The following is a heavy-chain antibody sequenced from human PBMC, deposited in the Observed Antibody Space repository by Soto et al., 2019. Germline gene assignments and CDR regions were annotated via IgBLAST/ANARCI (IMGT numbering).Heavy chain of an antibody. Sequence: PGGSLRLSYAASGFTFSSYWMSWVRQAPGKGLEWVANIKQDGSEKYYVDSVKGRFTISRDNAKNSLYLQMNSLRAEDTAVYYCARVVYCSGGSCDALQPPGAHYYYYYGMDVWGQGT. CDR2: IKQDGSEK. CDR1: GFTFSSYW. J-gene: IGHJ6*02. V-gene: IGHV3-7*03. CDR3: ARVVYCSGGSCDALQPPGAHYYYYYGMDV. D-gene: IGHD2-15*01.